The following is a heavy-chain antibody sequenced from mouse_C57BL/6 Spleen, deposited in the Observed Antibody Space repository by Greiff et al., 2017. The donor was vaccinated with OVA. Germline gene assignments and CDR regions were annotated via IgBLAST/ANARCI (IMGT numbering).Heavy chain of an antibody. V-gene: IGHV1-50*01. CDR1: GYTFTSYW. CDR2: IDPSASYT. J-gene: IGHJ3*01. Sequence: QVQLQQPGAELVKPGASVKLSCKASGYTFTSYWMQWVKQRPGQGLEWIGEIDPSASYTNYNQKFKGKATLTVDTSSSTAYMQLSSLTSEDSAVYYCALTDPFAYWGQGTLVTVSA. CDR3: ALTDPFAY. D-gene: IGHD4-1*01.